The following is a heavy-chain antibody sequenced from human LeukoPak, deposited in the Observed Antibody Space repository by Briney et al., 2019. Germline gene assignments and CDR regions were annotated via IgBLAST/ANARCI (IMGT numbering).Heavy chain of an antibody. V-gene: IGHV3-30-3*01. J-gene: IGHJ4*02. CDR3: ARDLKYYVGTTLDFDY. CDR2: ISNDGSNK. D-gene: IGHD1-26*01. CDR1: GFTFSSYS. Sequence: GGSLRLSCAASGFTFSSYSMHWVRQAPGKGLEWVAVISNDGSNKYYADSVKGRFTISRDNSKNTLYLQMNSLRAEDTAVYYCARDLKYYVGTTLDFDYWGQGTLVTVSS.